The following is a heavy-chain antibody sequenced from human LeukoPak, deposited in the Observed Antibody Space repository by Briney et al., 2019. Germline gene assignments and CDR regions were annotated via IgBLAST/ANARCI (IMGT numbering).Heavy chain of an antibody. CDR1: GYTLTELS. V-gene: IGHV1-24*01. J-gene: IGHJ4*02. CDR3: ATAGIAAAGVDY. CDR2: FDPEDGET. Sequence: ASVKVSCKVSGYTLTELSMHWVRQAPGKGLEWMGGFDPEDGETIYAQKFQGRVTMTEDTSTGTAYMELSSLRSEDTAVYYCATAGIAAAGVDYWGQGTLVTVSS. D-gene: IGHD6-13*01.